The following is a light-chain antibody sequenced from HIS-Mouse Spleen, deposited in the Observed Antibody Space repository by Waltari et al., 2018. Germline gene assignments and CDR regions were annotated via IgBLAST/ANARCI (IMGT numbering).Light chain of an antibody. J-gene: IGLJ1*01. Sequence: QSALTQPASVSGSPGQSITISCTGTSRDVGSFNILPLYQQHPGKAPKLMIYEGSKRPSGVSNRFSGSKSGNTASLTISGLQAEDEADYYCCSYAGSSTFVVFGTGTKVTVL. CDR3: CSYAGSSTFVV. CDR2: EGS. CDR1: SRDVGSFNI. V-gene: IGLV2-23*03.